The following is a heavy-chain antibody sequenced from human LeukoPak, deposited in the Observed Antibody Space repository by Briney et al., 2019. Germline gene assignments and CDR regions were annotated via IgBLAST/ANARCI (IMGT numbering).Heavy chain of an antibody. CDR3: AKGSSITCYTNCKLDY. V-gene: IGHV3-23*01. CDR1: GFTFSSYA. CDR2: ITNSGSNT. J-gene: IGHJ4*02. Sequence: GGSLRLSCAASGFTFSSYAMIWVRQAPRKGLEWVGSITNSGSNTYYADSVKGRFTISRDNSRNTLSLQMNSLRAEDTAVYYCAKGSSITCYTNCKLDYWGQGTLVAVSS. D-gene: IGHD2-2*02.